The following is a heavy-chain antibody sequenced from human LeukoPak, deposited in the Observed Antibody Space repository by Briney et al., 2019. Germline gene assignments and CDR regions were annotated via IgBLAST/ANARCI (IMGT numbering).Heavy chain of an antibody. CDR2: INHSGST. CDR3: ARSGSCSGGSCYRNYYYYIDV. J-gene: IGHJ6*03. V-gene: IGHV4-34*01. D-gene: IGHD2-15*01. Sequence: KPSETLSLTCAVYGGSFSGYYWSWIRQPPGKGLEWIGEINHSGSTNYNPSLKSRVTISVDTSKNQFSLKLSSVTAADTAVYYCARSGSCSGGSCYRNYYYYIDVWGKGTTVTVSS. CDR1: GGSFSGYY.